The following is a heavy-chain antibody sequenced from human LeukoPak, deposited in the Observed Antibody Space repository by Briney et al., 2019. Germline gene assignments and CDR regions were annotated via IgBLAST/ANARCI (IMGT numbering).Heavy chain of an antibody. D-gene: IGHD3-10*01. CDR1: GYSISTGYY. CDR3: ARSYYGDNWFDP. J-gene: IGHJ5*02. Sequence: PSETLSLTCTVSGYSISTGYYLGWIRQPPGKGLEWIGSIYHSGSTYYNPSLKSRVTISVDTSKNQFSLQLSSVTAADTAVYYCARSYYGDNWFDPWGQGTLVTVSS. CDR2: IYHSGST. V-gene: IGHV4-38-2*02.